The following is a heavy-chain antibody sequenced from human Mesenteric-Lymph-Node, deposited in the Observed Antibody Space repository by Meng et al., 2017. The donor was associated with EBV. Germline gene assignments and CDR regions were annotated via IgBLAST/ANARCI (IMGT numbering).Heavy chain of an antibody. V-gene: IGHV2-5*02. CDR2: IYWDDDK. J-gene: IGHJ4*02. CDR3: AHSYYYDSSGYYYDRYYFDH. Sequence: QITLKESGPTLVKPTQTLTLSCTFSGFSPSTSGVGVGWIRQPPGKALEWLALIYWDDDKRYSPSLKSRLTITKDTSKNQVVLTMTNMDPVDTATYYCAHSYYYDSSGYYYDRYYFDHWGQGTLVTVSS. CDR1: GFSPSTSGVG. D-gene: IGHD3-22*01.